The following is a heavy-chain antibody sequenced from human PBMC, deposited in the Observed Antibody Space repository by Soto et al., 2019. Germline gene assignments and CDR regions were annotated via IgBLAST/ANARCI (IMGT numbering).Heavy chain of an antibody. CDR2: IFDAATA. D-gene: IGHD6-13*01. Sequence: QVQLQESGPGLMKPSGTLSLICSVSGESVGRGTNYWSWVRQAPGRGLEWIGYIFDAATAIYNPSLESRVYISLDAAENQVSLKLASVTAADTAIYYCARDRRGRADGFIYYYGMEVWGQGTSVTVSS. J-gene: IGHJ6*02. CDR1: GESVGRGTNY. CDR3: ARDRRGRADGFIYYYGMEV. V-gene: IGHV4-61*01.